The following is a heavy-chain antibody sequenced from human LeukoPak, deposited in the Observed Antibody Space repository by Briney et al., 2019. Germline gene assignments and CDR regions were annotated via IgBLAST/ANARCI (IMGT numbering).Heavy chain of an antibody. D-gene: IGHD6-19*01. CDR3: ARGEWLDPLYYYYMDV. J-gene: IGHJ6*03. V-gene: IGHV3-7*01. CDR1: GFSFSSYW. Sequence: GGSLRLSCAAAGFSFSSYWMSSVRQAARKGLEWVANTKQDGSEKYYVDSVKGRFTISRDNAKNSLYLQMNTLRAEDTAVYYCARGEWLDPLYYYYMDVWGKGTTVTVSS. CDR2: TKQDGSEK.